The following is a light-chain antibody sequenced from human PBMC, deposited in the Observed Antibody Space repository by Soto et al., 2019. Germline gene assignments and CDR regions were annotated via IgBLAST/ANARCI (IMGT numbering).Light chain of an antibody. CDR3: SSYASSTAYV. Sequence: QSVLTQPSSVSGSPGQSITISCTGTISDVGGYNYVSWYQLHPGKAPKLMVYEVSYLPSGVSSRFSGSKSANTASLTISGLQAEDEADYYCSSYASSTAYVFGTGTKVTVL. J-gene: IGLJ1*01. V-gene: IGLV2-14*01. CDR2: EVS. CDR1: ISDVGGYNY.